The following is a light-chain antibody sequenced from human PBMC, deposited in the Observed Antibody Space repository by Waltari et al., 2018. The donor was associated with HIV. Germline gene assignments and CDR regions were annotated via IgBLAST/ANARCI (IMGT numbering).Light chain of an antibody. J-gene: IGLJ2*01. V-gene: IGLV1-44*01. CDR3: AVWDDSLNGWV. CDR1: SSHIGSNT. CDR2: SNN. Sequence: QSVLTQPPSPSGTPGQRVTISCSGSSSHIGSNTVNWYQQPPGTAPKLLIYSNNQRPSGVPDRFSGSKSGTSASLAISGLQSEDEADYYCAVWDDSLNGWVFGGGTKLTVL.